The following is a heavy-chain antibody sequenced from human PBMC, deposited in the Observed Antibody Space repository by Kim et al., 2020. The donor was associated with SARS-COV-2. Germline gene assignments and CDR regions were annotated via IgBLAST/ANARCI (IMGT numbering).Heavy chain of an antibody. CDR1: GFTFSSYW. V-gene: IGHV3-74*01. CDR3: SRGIKQLVAY. Sequence: GGSLRLSCAASGFTFSSYWMHWVRQAPGKGLVWVSRINIYGSSTSYADSVKGRFTISRDNAKNTRYLQRNSLRAEDTAVYYCSRGIKQLVAYWGQGTLVT. J-gene: IGHJ4*02. D-gene: IGHD6-6*01. CDR2: INIYGSST.